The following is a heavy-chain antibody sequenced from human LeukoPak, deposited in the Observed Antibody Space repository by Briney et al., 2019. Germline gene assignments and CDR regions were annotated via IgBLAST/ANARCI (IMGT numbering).Heavy chain of an antibody. CDR1: GFTFSSYS. Sequence: GGSLRLSCAASGFTFSSYSMNWVRQAPGKGLEWVSSISGSSSSIYYADSVKGRFTISRGNAKNSLYLQMNSLRAEDTAVYYCARDLARYCTGGRCESDDYWGQGTLVTVSS. CDR2: ISGSSSSI. D-gene: IGHD2-15*01. V-gene: IGHV3-21*01. CDR3: ARDLARYCTGGRCESDDY. J-gene: IGHJ4*02.